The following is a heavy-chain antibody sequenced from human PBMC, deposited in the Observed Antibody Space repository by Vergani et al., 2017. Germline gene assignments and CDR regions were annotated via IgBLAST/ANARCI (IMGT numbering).Heavy chain of an antibody. CDR1: GFTFSRSS. Sequence: EVQLVESGGGLVQPGGSLRLSCAASGFTFSRSSMHWVRPAPGKEMEWVSAIRSVDTNTYYADSVQGLLTISRDHSKDTLHLQMTSLRAEDTALYYCAGGYCTTSICRGKVVSWGQGSLVTVSS. J-gene: IGHJ4*02. V-gene: IGHV3-48*01. CDR3: AGGYCTTSICRGKVVS. CDR2: IRSVDTNT. D-gene: IGHD2-8*01.